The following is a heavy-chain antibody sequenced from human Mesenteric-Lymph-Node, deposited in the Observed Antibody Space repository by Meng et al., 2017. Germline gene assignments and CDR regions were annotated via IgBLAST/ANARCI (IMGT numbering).Heavy chain of an antibody. D-gene: IGHD1-26*01. CDR3: ARGKQDAWELLTY. CDR2: IDDSGST. CDR1: GVSISSNIR. J-gene: IGHJ4*02. Sequence: QVRLQGTGTGLVEPSATLSLTCGVSGVSISSNIRWTCVRQPPGKVLEWIGDIDDSGSTNYNPSLNSRISISLDKSKNHFSLKVNSVTAADTAVYYCARGKQDAWELLTYWGQGALVTVSS. V-gene: IGHV4-4*02.